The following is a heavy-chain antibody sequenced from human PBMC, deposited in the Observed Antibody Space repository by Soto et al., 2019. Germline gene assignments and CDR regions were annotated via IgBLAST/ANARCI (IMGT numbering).Heavy chain of an antibody. Sequence: QPWGSLRLSCAGSGFTFGTYSMNWVRQAAGKGLEWIAYISYDSDTIQYADSVKGRFTISRDNAKNSLYLQMNSLRDEDTAVYYCARMYYDDXWGQGTTVTVS. CDR1: GFTFGTYS. CDR3: ARMYYDDX. D-gene: IGHD3-22*01. CDR2: ISYDSDTI. V-gene: IGHV3-48*02. J-gene: IGHJ6*02.